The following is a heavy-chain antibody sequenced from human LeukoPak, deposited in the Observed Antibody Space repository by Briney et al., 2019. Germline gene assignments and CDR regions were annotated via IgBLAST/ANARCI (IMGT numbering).Heavy chain of an antibody. J-gene: IGHJ4*02. D-gene: IGHD1-14*01. CDR3: AKDGSTEPFDY. CDR1: GFSFSSYW. V-gene: IGHV3-74*01. Sequence: GGSLRLPCAASGFSFSSYWMHWVRQAPGKGLVWVSRINTDGSSTSHADSVKGRFTISRDNAKNTLYLQMNSLRAEDTAVYYCAKDGSTEPFDYWGQGTLVTVSS. CDR2: INTDGSST.